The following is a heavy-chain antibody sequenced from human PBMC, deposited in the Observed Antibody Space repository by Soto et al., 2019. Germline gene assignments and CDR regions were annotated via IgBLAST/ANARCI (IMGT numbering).Heavy chain of an antibody. Sequence: QVQLVESGGGVVQPGRSLRLSCAASGFTFSSYAMHWVRQAPGKGLVLVAVISYDGSNKYYADSVKGRFTISRDNSKNTLYLQMNSLRAEDTAVYYCAREVVVAAASNYYYGMDVWGQGTTVTVSS. CDR1: GFTFSSYA. D-gene: IGHD2-15*01. J-gene: IGHJ6*02. V-gene: IGHV3-30-3*01. CDR3: AREVVVAAASNYYYGMDV. CDR2: ISYDGSNK.